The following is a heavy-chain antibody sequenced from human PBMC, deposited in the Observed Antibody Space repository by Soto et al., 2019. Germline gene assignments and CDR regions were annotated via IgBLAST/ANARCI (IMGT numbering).Heavy chain of an antibody. CDR2: IRGSGGIT. V-gene: IGHV3-23*01. CDR1: GFTFSAYA. D-gene: IGHD1-26*01. CDR3: AKDLWELSYYFDY. J-gene: IGHJ4*02. Sequence: GGSLRLSCAASGFTFSAYAMSWVRQAPGKGLEWVSGIRGSGGITQYADYVKGRFTISRDNSKNTLYLQMNSLRAEDTAVYFCAKDLWELSYYFDYWGQGSLVTVSS.